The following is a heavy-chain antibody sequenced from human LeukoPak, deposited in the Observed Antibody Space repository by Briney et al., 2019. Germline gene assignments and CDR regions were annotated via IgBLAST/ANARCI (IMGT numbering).Heavy chain of an antibody. V-gene: IGHV3-53*01. CDR2: IYSGGST. CDR3: ARGDSGSWNYKRGFDY. Sequence: GGSLRLSCAASGLAVSSNYMSWVRQALGKGLEWVSIIYSGGSTEYTNSVKGRFTISRDNSKNMVYLQMNSLRAEDTAVYYCARGDSGSWNYKRGFDYWGQGTLVTVSS. D-gene: IGHD1-26*01. J-gene: IGHJ4*02. CDR1: GLAVSSNY.